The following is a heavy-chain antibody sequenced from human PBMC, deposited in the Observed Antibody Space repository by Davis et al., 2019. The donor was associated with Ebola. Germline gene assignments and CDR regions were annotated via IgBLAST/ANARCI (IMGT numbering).Heavy chain of an antibody. Sequence: GESLKISCAASGFSFRSYALTWVRQVPGKGLEWVSTISGTGDTTYYTDSVKGRFTSSRDMSKNTVSLQMNSLRADDTAVYYCARGGNSYWFFDHWGRGTLVTVSS. CDR1: GFSFRSYA. CDR2: ISGTGDTT. V-gene: IGHV3-23*01. D-gene: IGHD4-23*01. J-gene: IGHJ2*01. CDR3: ARGGNSYWFFDH.